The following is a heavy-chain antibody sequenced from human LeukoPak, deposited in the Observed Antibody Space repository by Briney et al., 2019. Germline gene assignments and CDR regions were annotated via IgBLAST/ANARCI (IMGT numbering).Heavy chain of an antibody. V-gene: IGHV1-69*04. CDR2: IIPILDIA. D-gene: IGHD4-23*01. CDR3: ARDPRSPVVTPRDDC. Sequence: ASVKVSCKASGGTFSSYTFSWVRQAPGQGLQWMGRIIPILDIADYAQKFQGRVTITADEATSTVYKELSSLRSEDTAMYYCARDPRSPVVTPRDDCWGQGTLVIVSS. J-gene: IGHJ4*02. CDR1: GGTFSSYT.